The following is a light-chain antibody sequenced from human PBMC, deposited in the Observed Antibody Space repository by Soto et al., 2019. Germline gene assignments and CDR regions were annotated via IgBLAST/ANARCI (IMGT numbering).Light chain of an antibody. CDR1: SIGSKS. V-gene: IGLV3-21*02. CDR3: QVWDDTSDHYV. J-gene: IGLJ1*01. CDR2: DDR. Sequence: SYELTQPPSVSVAPGQTARITCGGNSIGSKSVHWYQQQPGQAPVLVAYDDRDRPSGIPERFSGSKSGKTATLTISRVEAGDEADYYCQVWDDTSDHYVFGTGTKLTGL.